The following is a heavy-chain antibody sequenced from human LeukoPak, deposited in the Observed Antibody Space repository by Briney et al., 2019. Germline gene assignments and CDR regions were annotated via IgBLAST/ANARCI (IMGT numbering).Heavy chain of an antibody. CDR3: VRAGWLLPQDIFDI. D-gene: IGHD3-22*01. V-gene: IGHV3-23*01. CDR2: ITGSGDST. J-gene: IGHJ3*02. Sequence: TGGSLRLSCAASGFTFSSFAMNWVRQAPGKGLEWVSAITGSGDSTIYGDSVKGRFTISRDNSKNTLYLQMNSLRVADTAVYYCVRAGWLLPQDIFDIWGQGTMVTVSS. CDR1: GFTFSSFA.